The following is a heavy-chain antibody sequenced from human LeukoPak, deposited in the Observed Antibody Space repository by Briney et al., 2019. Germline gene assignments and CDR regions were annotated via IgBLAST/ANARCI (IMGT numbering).Heavy chain of an antibody. V-gene: IGHV4-4*02. CDR2: IYNSGST. CDR3: ARSGNSWYFDL. D-gene: IGHD4-23*01. CDR1: GGSISSNNW. Sequence: SETLSLTCAASGGSISSNNWWSWVRQTPGKGLEWIGEIYNSGSTNYNPSLKSRVTISVDKSKNQFSLRLSSVTAADTAVYYCARSGNSWYFDLWGRGTLVTVSS. J-gene: IGHJ2*01.